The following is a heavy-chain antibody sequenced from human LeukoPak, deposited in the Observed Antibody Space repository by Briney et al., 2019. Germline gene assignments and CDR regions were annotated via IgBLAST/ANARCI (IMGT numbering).Heavy chain of an antibody. CDR3: ARYGLHYYYYGMDV. D-gene: IGHD3-10*01. CDR2: INPNSGGT. V-gene: IGHV1-2*02. CDR1: GYTFTGYY. J-gene: IGHJ6*02. Sequence: ASVKVSCKASGYTFTGYYMHWVRHAPGQGLEWMGWINPNSGGTNYARKFQGRVTMTRDTSISTAYMELSRLRSDDTAVYYCARYGLHYYYYGMDVWGQGTTVTVSS.